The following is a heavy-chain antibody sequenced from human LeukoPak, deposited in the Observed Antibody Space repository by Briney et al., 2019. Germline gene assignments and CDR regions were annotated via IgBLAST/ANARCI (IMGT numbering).Heavy chain of an antibody. CDR1: GFTFSTYG. D-gene: IGHD4-17*01. V-gene: IGHV3-23*01. Sequence: GGSLRLSCAASGFTFSTYGMGWVRQAPGKGLEWVSALSGSGGTTYYADSVKGRFTISRDISKNAVYLQMNSLRAEDTAVYYCARDSYGDANFDSWGQGTLVTVSS. CDR3: ARDSYGDANFDS. J-gene: IGHJ4*02. CDR2: LSGSGGTT.